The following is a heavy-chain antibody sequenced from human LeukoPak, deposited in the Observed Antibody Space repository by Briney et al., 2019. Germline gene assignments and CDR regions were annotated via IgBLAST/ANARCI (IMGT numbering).Heavy chain of an antibody. Sequence: PSETLSLTCAVYGGSFSGYYWSWIRQPPGKGLEWIGEINHSGSTNYNPSLKSRVTISVDTSKNQFSLKLSSVTAADTAVYYCARLGEGYDPNFDYWGQGTLVTVSS. J-gene: IGHJ4*02. CDR2: INHSGST. CDR3: ARLGEGYDPNFDY. CDR1: GGSFSGYY. D-gene: IGHD3-10*01. V-gene: IGHV4-34*01.